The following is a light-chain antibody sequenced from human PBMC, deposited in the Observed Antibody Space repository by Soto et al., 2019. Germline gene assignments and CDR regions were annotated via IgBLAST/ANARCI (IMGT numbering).Light chain of an antibody. Sequence: EIVLTQSPGTLSLSPGERATLSCRASQSVSSSYLAWYQQKPGQAPRLLIYGASSRATGIPDRFSGSGSGTDFTLTISRLEPEDFAVYYCQQYGSSLGKFGQGNTVAIK. CDR1: QSVSSSY. CDR2: GAS. J-gene: IGKJ1*01. CDR3: QQYGSSLGK. V-gene: IGKV3-20*01.